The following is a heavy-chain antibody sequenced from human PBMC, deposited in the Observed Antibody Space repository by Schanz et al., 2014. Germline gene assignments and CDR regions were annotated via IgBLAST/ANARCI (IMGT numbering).Heavy chain of an antibody. Sequence: VQLVQSGAEVKRPGASVRVSCKASGGTFSTYPINWLRQAPGQGLEWMGRIIPIHGIVNYAQRFQDRVRITADNSTSTAYMELSSLRSDDTAVYYCARGGGPEDVFDIWGQGTILTVSS. CDR2: IIPIHGIV. V-gene: IGHV1-69*09. CDR1: GGTFSTYP. J-gene: IGHJ3*02. CDR3: ARGGGPEDVFDI. D-gene: IGHD5-12*01.